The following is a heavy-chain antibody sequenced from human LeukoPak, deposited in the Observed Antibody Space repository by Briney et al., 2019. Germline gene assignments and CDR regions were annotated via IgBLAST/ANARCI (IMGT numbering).Heavy chain of an antibody. CDR1: GYSFTSYW. CDR2: IYPGDSDT. V-gene: IGHV5-51*03. D-gene: IGHD4-17*01. CDR3: ATTTEDQPPPPDY. J-gene: IGHJ4*02. Sequence: GESLKISCKGSGYSFTSYWIGWVRQMPGKGLDWMGIIYPGDSDTRYSPSFQGQVTISADKSISTAYLQWSSLKASDTAMYYCATTTEDQPPPPDYWGQGTLVTVSS.